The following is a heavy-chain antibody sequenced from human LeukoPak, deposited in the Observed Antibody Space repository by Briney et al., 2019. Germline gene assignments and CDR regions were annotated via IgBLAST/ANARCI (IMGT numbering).Heavy chain of an antibody. J-gene: IGHJ4*02. CDR3: ARGMMDYYGSGSSIDY. Sequence: ASVKVSCKASGYTLTSYDINWVRQATGQGLEWMGWMNPNSGKTGYAQKFQGRVTMTRNTSISTAYMELSSLRSEDTAVYYCARGMMDYYGSGSSIDYWGQGTLVTVSS. V-gene: IGHV1-8*01. D-gene: IGHD3-10*01. CDR2: MNPNSGKT. CDR1: GYTLTSYD.